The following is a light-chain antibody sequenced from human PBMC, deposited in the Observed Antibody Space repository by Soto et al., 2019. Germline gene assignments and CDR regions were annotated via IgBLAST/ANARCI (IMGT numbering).Light chain of an antibody. CDR3: QQYISYPWT. V-gene: IGKV1-5*03. CDR1: QSISSW. CDR2: KAS. J-gene: IGKJ1*01. Sequence: DTQMTQSPSTLSASVGDRVTIICRASQSISSWLAWYQQKPGKAPKLLIYKASSLQSGVPSRFSGSGSGTEFTLTISSLQPDDFATYYCQQYISYPWTFGQGTK.